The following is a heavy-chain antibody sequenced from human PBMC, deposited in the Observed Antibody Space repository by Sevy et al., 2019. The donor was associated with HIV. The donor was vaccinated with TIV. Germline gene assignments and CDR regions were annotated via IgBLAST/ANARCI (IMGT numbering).Heavy chain of an antibody. CDR2: IKQDGSEK. V-gene: IGHV3-7*03. Sequence: GGSLRLSCAASGFTFSSYWMSWVRQAPGKGLEWVANIKQDGSEKNYVDSVKGRFTISRDNAKNSLYLQMNSLRAEDTAVYYCARDRYSSSWYYFDYWGQGTLVTVSS. CDR3: ARDRYSSSWYYFDY. J-gene: IGHJ4*02. D-gene: IGHD6-13*01. CDR1: GFTFSSYW.